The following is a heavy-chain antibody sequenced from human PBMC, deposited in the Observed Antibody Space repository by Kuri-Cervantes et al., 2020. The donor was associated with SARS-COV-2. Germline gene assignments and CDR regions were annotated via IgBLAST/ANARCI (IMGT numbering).Heavy chain of an antibody. CDR2: INHSGST. CDR1: GGSFSGYY. D-gene: IGHD3-22*01. CDR3: ARRVVSGMDV. J-gene: IGHJ6*02. Sequence: ESLKISCAVCGGSFSGYYWSWIRQPPGKGLEWIGEINHSGSTNYNPSLKSRVTISVDTSKNQFSLKLSSVTAADTAVYYCARRVVSGMDVWGQGTTVTVSS. V-gene: IGHV4-34*01.